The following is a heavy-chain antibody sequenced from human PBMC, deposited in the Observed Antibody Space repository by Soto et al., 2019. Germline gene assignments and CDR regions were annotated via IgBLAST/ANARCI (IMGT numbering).Heavy chain of an antibody. Sequence: QVQLQESGPGLVKPSGTLSLTCSVSGGSISDTNWWSWVRQPPGKGLELIGEIYHSGNTNYNPSLKSRVTMSVDNSKNQFSLKLTFVTAADTAVYYCARDLAHTGSYGYWGQGTQVTVSS. V-gene: IGHV4-4*02. D-gene: IGHD1-26*01. CDR3: ARDLAHTGSYGY. CDR1: GGSISDTNW. J-gene: IGHJ4*02. CDR2: IYHSGNT.